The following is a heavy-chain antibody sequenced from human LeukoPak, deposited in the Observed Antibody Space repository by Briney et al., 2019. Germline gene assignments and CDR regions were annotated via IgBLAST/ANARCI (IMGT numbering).Heavy chain of an antibody. CDR2: IYYSGST. Sequence: SDTLSLTCTVSGGSISSYYWSWIRQPPGKGLEWIGYIYYSGSTNYNPSLKSRVTISVDTSKNQFSLKLSSVTAADTAVYYCATLNWNFDYWGQGTLVTVSS. D-gene: IGHD1-1*01. V-gene: IGHV4-59*01. J-gene: IGHJ4*02. CDR3: ATLNWNFDY. CDR1: GGSISSYY.